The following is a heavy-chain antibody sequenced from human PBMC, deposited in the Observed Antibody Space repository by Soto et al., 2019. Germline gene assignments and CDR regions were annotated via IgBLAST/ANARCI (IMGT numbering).Heavy chain of an antibody. V-gene: IGHV1-69*01. CDR1: GGTFSNYA. D-gene: IGHD2-21*02. Sequence: QVQLVQSGAEVKKPGSSVKVSCKASGGTFSNYAFSWVRQAPGHGLEWMGAIIPKSDTSLYAQTLQGRLKITADDSASTVFMELNSLKLEDTAVYFCARIRSCGGDCYPRPDYWGRGTLVTVSS. CDR3: ARIRSCGGDCYPRPDY. CDR2: IIPKSDTS. J-gene: IGHJ4*02.